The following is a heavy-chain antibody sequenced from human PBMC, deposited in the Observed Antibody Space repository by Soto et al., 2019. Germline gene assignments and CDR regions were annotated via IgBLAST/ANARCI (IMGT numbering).Heavy chain of an antibody. CDR3: AEDLGTVPTLFDY. J-gene: IGHJ4*02. CDR1: GFTFRDYC. V-gene: IGHV3-11*01. CDR2: ISSSGSAI. Sequence: GGSLRLSCAASGFTFRDYCVSWIRQAPGKGLEWVAYISSSGSAIYYVDSVKGRFTISRDNAKNSLYLQMNSLRAEDTAVYNSAEDLGTVPTLFDYWGKGTLVTVFS. D-gene: IGHD1-7*01.